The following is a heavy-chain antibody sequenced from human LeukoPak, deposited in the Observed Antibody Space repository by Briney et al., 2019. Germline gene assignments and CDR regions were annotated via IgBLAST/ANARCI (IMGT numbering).Heavy chain of an antibody. CDR1: GFTFSSYS. Sequence: PGGSLRLSCAASGFTFSSYSMNWVRQAPGKGLEWVSSISSSSSYIYYADSVKGRFTISRDNSKNTLYLQMNSRRAEDTAVYYCAKFLSSSAFDPWGQGTLVTVSS. V-gene: IGHV3-21*04. J-gene: IGHJ5*02. CDR3: AKFLSSSAFDP. D-gene: IGHD6-13*01. CDR2: ISSSSSYI.